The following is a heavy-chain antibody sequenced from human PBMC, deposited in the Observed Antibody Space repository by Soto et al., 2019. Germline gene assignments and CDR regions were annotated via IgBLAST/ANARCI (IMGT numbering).Heavy chain of an antibody. D-gene: IGHD3-10*01. CDR3: ATRGSGHGMDV. CDR2: IFPGDSDT. V-gene: IGHV5-51*01. Sequence: PGESLKISCKASGFSLNTYWIAWVRQMPGKGLEWMGAIFPGDSDTRYSPSFQGQVTMSADRSITTAYLQWSSLKASDTAIYYCATRGSGHGMDVWGQGTTVTVSS. CDR1: GFSLNTYW. J-gene: IGHJ6*02.